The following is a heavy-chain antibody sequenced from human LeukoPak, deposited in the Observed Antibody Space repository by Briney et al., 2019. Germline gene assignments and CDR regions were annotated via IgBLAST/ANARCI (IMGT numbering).Heavy chain of an antibody. V-gene: IGHV3-74*03. CDR2: INPDGTTT. CDR1: GLAFSCYW. CDR3: AREWGMRGIGDSSWYGAEYFQY. D-gene: IGHD6-13*01. J-gene: IGHJ1*01. Sequence: GRRRRSCAASGLAFSCYWMHWVRPAPGKGRGWVSRINPDGTTTTYTDCVRGRFNISRDNARNTLYLQMNSLRAEDTAVYYCAREWGMRGIGDSSWYGAEYFQYWGQGTLLTVSS.